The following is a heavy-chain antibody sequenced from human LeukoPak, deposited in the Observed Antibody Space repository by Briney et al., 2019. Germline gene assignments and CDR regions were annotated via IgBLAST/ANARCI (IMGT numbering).Heavy chain of an antibody. V-gene: IGHV4-4*02. J-gene: IGHJ4*02. Sequence: SESLSLTCAVSGGSISSSNWWSWVRQPPGKGLEWIGEIFHSGSTYYNPSLKSRVAISVDTSKNQFSLRLSSVTAADTAVYYCARLVDSGSYVDYWGQGTLVTVSS. D-gene: IGHD3-10*01. CDR2: IFHSGST. CDR1: GGSISSSNW. CDR3: ARLVDSGSYVDY.